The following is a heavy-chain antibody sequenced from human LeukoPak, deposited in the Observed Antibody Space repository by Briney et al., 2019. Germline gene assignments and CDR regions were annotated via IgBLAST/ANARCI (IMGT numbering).Heavy chain of an antibody. CDR2: IYRSGST. J-gene: IGHJ4*02. CDR1: GYSISSGYY. Sequence: SETLSLTCADSGYSISSGYYWGWIRQPPGKGLEWIGSIYRSGSTYYNPSLKSRVTISVDTSKNQFSLKLSSVTAADTAVYYCARLDSTSWIPSDYWGQGTLVTVSS. V-gene: IGHV4-38-2*01. CDR3: ARLDSTSWIPSDY. D-gene: IGHD2-2*01.